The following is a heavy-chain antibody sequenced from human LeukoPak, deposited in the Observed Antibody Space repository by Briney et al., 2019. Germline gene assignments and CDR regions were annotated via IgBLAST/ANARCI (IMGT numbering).Heavy chain of an antibody. Sequence: GGSLRLSCAASGFTLTTYAMSWVRQAPGKGLEWVSSLRGGGTTTFYADSVKGRFTISGDNSKNTLYLQMTSLRVEDTAVYYCAARRGFCYGGVCHTDYFDNWGQGTLVTVSS. J-gene: IGHJ4*02. D-gene: IGHD2-8*02. CDR1: GFTLTTYA. CDR3: AARRGFCYGGVCHTDYFDN. V-gene: IGHV3-23*01. CDR2: LRGGGTTT.